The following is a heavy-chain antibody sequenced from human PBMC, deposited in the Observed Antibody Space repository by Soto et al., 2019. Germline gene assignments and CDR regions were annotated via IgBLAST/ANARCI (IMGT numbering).Heavy chain of an antibody. Sequence: SVKVSCKASGGTFSSYTISWVRQAPGQGLEWMGRIIPILGIANYAQKFQGRVTITADKSTSTAYMELSSLRSEDTAVYYCATEYYDILTGSHQFDYWGQGTLVTVSS. V-gene: IGHV1-69*02. J-gene: IGHJ4*02. CDR2: IIPILGIA. CDR1: GGTFSSYT. D-gene: IGHD3-9*01. CDR3: ATEYYDILTGSHQFDY.